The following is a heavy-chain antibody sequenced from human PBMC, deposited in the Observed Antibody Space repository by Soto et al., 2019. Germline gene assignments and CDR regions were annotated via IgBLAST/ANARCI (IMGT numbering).Heavy chain of an antibody. D-gene: IGHD3-16*01. CDR2: IKQDESEK. CDR3: VRDVAFDYVN. V-gene: IGHV3-7*01. Sequence: EVQLVESGGGLVQPGGSLRISCTVSGFSFSSYWMSWVRQAPGKGLEWVASIKQDESEKYYVDSVKGRFTISRDNVDDSLFLHMHSLSADDTAVYFCVRDVAFDYVNWGQGTLVTVSS. J-gene: IGHJ4*02. CDR1: GFSFSSYW.